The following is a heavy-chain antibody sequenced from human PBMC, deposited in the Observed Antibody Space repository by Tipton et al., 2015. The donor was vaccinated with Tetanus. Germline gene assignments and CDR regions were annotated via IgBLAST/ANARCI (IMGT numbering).Heavy chain of an antibody. CDR3: ARISGRYFYYGMDV. Sequence: SLRLSCAASGFIFSNYAMHWVRQAPGKGLEWVALISYDGSNIYYADSVKGRFTISRDDSKETVYLQMSSLRAEDTAVYYCARISGRYFYYGMDVWGQGTTVTVSS. CDR2: ISYDGSNI. D-gene: IGHD1-26*01. J-gene: IGHJ6*02. V-gene: IGHV3-30*03. CDR1: GFIFSNYA.